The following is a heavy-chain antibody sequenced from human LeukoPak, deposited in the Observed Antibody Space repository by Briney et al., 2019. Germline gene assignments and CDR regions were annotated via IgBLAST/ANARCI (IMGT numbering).Heavy chain of an antibody. CDR1: GFTFSNYA. CDR2: ISYDGSNK. V-gene: IGHV3-30-3*02. CDR3: ARGGIYNWNYFDY. J-gene: IGHJ4*02. D-gene: IGHD1-20*01. Sequence: GGSLRLSCTTSGFTFSNYAMTWVRQAPGKGLEWVAVISYDGSNKYYADSVKGRFTISRDNSKNTLYLQMNSLRAEDTAVYYCARGGIYNWNYFDYWGQGTLVTVSS.